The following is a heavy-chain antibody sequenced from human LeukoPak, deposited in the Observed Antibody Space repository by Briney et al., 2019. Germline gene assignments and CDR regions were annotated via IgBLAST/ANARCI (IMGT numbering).Heavy chain of an antibody. CDR3: ARALCSTSCYYDY. CDR2: IKHSGST. J-gene: IGHJ4*02. CDR1: GGSFRGSF. D-gene: IGHD2-2*01. V-gene: IGHV4-34*01. Sequence: PSETLSLTRVDPGGSFRGSFWSSIRQPPGTGREWIGEIKHSGSTNYIPSLKSRVTISVDTSKNQFSLKLSSVTAADTAVYYCARALCSTSCYYDYWGQGTLVTVSS.